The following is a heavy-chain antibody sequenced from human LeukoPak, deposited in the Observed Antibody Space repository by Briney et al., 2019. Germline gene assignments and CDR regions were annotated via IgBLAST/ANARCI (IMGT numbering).Heavy chain of an antibody. D-gene: IGHD2-8*01. CDR1: GSIFSSYD. Sequence: PGRSLRLSCAASGSIFSSYDMYWVRQAPGKGLEWVAVISNDGNNKQYADSVKGRFTISRDNSKNTLYLQMNSLRADDTAVYHCAKDGLMRFFDYWGQGTLVTVSS. CDR3: AKDGLMRFFDY. CDR2: ISNDGNNK. V-gene: IGHV3-30*18. J-gene: IGHJ4*02.